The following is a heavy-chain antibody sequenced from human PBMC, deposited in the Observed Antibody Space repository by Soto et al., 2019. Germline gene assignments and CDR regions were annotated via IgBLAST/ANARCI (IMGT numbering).Heavy chain of an antibody. CDR1: GYNFTRYG. Sequence: QVQLVQSGAEVKKPGASVQVSCKTSGYNFTRYGITWVRQAPGQGLEWMGWISGYNGNSNYAQKLQGRVSMTTVTSTSTAYMDLRSLRAADTAVYYSAGWGRQDTAMVTLESIDYWGQGTLVTVSS. CDR3: AGWGRQDTAMVTLESIDY. J-gene: IGHJ4*02. CDR2: ISGYNGNS. D-gene: IGHD5-18*01. V-gene: IGHV1-18*01.